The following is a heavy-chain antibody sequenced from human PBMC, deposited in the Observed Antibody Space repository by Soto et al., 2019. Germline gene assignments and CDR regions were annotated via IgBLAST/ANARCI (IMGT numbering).Heavy chain of an antibody. Sequence: GESLKISCKGSGYTFTTSSIGWVRQMPGKGLEWMGIIYPDDSSTKYSPSFQGQVTMSADKSINTAFLQWHSLRDSDTALYFCARRGDYFDGTSYYYDFDYWGQGTLVTVSS. D-gene: IGHD3-22*01. CDR1: GYTFTTSS. J-gene: IGHJ4*02. CDR2: IYPDDSST. V-gene: IGHV5-51*01. CDR3: ARRGDYFDGTSYYYDFDY.